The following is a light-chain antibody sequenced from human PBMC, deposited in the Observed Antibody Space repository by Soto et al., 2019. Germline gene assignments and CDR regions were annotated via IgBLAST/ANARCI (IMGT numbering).Light chain of an antibody. CDR3: GSWDTSVSAYV. Sequence: QSVLTRPPSGSAAPGQKVTISCSGSSSNIGGNSVSWYQQLPGTAPKLLIYDDNKRPSGIPDRFSGSKSGTSATLGITGFQTGDEAPYYCGSWDTSVSAYVFGTGTKGTVL. J-gene: IGLJ1*01. V-gene: IGLV1-51*01. CDR1: SSNIGGNS. CDR2: DDN.